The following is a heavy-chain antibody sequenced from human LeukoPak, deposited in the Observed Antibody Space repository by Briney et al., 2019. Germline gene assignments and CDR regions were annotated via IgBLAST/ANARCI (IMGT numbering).Heavy chain of an antibody. D-gene: IGHD5-12*01. CDR2: IYTSGST. CDR3: AREGYSGYVWFDAFDI. CDR1: GGSISSYY. Sequence: SETLSLTCTASGGSISSYYWSWIRQPAGKGLGWIGRIYTSGSTNYNPSLKSRVTMSVDTSKSQFSLKLSSVTAADTAVYYCAREGYSGYVWFDAFDIWGQGTMVTVSS. J-gene: IGHJ3*02. V-gene: IGHV4-4*07.